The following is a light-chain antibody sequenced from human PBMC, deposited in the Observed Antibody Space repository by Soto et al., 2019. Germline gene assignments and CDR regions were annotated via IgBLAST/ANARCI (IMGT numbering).Light chain of an antibody. CDR2: GNS. V-gene: IGLV1-40*01. CDR1: SSNIGAGFD. CDR3: QSYDSSRSGYVV. Sequence: QSVLTQSPSVSGAPGQRVTLSCTGSSSNIGAGFDVHWYQHLPGTAPKVLIYGNSNRPSGVPDRFSGSKSGTSASLAITGLQAEDEADYYCQSYDSSRSGYVVFGGGTKLTVL. J-gene: IGLJ2*01.